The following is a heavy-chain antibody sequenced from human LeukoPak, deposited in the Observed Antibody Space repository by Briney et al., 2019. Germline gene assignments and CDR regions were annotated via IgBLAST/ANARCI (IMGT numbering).Heavy chain of an antibody. J-gene: IGHJ6*02. Sequence: PGGSLRLSCVASGFSFNNFAMTWVRQAPGKGLEWVSTISDYEHYADSVRGRFAISRDNSRKTVFLQMNSLRAEDTAVYYCAKASSGRGYYYYYGMDVWGQGTTVTVSS. CDR1: GFSFNNFA. D-gene: IGHD6-19*01. V-gene: IGHV3-23*01. CDR3: AKASSGRGYYYYYGMDV. CDR2: ISDYE.